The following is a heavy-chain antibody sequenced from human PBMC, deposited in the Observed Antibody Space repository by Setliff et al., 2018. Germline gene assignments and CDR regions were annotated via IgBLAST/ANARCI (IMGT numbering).Heavy chain of an antibody. D-gene: IGHD3-16*01. CDR3: AKQGGLAFDY. Sequence: GASVKVSCKTSGYPFVGYFIYWMRQAPGQGLEWVGWIDPKSGRTKYAVKFQGRVTMTRDTSSSTIYMEVNSLTSDDTAVYFCAKQGGLAFDYWGQGTQVTVS. CDR1: GYPFVGYF. J-gene: IGHJ4*02. CDR2: IDPKSGRT. V-gene: IGHV1-2*02.